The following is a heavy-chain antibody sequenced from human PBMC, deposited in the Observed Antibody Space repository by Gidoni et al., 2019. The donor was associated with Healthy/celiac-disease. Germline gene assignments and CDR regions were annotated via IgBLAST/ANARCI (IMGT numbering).Heavy chain of an antibody. Sequence: EVQLVESGGGLVQPGRSVRISCAASGLTFDDYAMHWVRPAPGKGLEWVSGISCTSGSIGYADSVKGRFTISRDNAKNSLYLQMTSLRAEDTALYYCAKVSQLLPRSPFDYWGQGTLVTVSS. J-gene: IGHJ4*02. CDR1: GLTFDDYA. V-gene: IGHV3-9*01. CDR3: AKVSQLLPRSPFDY. CDR2: ISCTSGSI. D-gene: IGHD2-2*01.